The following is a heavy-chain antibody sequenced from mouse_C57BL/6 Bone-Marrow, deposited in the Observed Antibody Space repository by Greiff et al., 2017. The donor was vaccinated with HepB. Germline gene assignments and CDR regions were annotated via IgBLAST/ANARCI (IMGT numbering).Heavy chain of an antibody. V-gene: IGHV1-61*01. CDR2: IYPSDSET. Sequence: QVQLQQPGAELVRPGSSVKLSCKASGYTFTSYWMDWVKQRPGQGLEWIGNIYPSDSETHYNQKFKDKATLTVDKSSSTAYMQLSSLTSEDSAFYYCARWLPFAYWGQGTLVTVSA. CDR3: ARWLPFAY. CDR1: GYTFTSYW. J-gene: IGHJ3*01. D-gene: IGHD2-2*01.